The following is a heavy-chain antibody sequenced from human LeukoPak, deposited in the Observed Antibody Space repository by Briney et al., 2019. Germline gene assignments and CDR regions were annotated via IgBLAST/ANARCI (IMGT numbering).Heavy chain of an antibody. Sequence: PGGSLRLSCATSGFTFSSHGMNWVRQAPGKRLKCVSGISSSGGTTYYSDSVKGRFTISRDNSKNSLSLQVSSLRAEDTAVYYCAKTNGYYSDWGQGTLVTVSS. CDR2: ISSSGGTT. CDR1: GFTFSSHG. CDR3: AKTNGYYSD. V-gene: IGHV3-23*01. D-gene: IGHD3-22*01. J-gene: IGHJ4*02.